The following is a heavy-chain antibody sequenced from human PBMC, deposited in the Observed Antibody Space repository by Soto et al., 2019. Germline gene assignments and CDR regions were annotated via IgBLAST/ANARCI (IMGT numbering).Heavy chain of an antibody. D-gene: IGHD3-9*01. J-gene: IGHJ3*02. CDR2: ISYDGSNK. V-gene: IGHV3-30-3*01. Sequence: QVQLVESGGGVVQPGRSLRLPCAASGFTFSSYAMHWVRQAPGKGLEWVAVISYDGSNKYYADSVKGRFTISRDNSKNTLYLQMNSLRAEDTAVYYCARDRVMVDICDAFDIWGQGTMVTVSS. CDR3: ARDRVMVDICDAFDI. CDR1: GFTFSSYA.